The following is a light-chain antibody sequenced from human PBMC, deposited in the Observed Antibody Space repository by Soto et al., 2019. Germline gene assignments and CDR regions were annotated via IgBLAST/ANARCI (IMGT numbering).Light chain of an antibody. Sequence: EIVMTQSPAALSVSPGERATLSCRASQSIIRNLAWYQQRPGQSPRLLIYDASTRATGIPARFSGSGSGTEFTLIISSLQSEEFAVYYCQQYHNWPVTFGQGTRLEIK. CDR1: QSIIRN. CDR2: DAS. CDR3: QQYHNWPVT. J-gene: IGKJ5*01. V-gene: IGKV3-15*01.